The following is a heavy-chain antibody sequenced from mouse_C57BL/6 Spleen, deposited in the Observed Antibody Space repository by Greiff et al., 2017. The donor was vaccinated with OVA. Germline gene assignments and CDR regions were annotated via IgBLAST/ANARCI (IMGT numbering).Heavy chain of an antibody. CDR1: GYTFTSYW. V-gene: IGHV1-50*01. CDR3: ARDSSGY. D-gene: IGHD3-2*02. CDR2: IDPSDSYT. Sequence: VQLQQPGAELVKPGASVKLSCKASGYTFTSYWMQWVNQRPGQGLEWIGEIDPSDSYTNYNQKFKGKATLTVDTSSSTAYMQLSSLTSEDSAVYYCARDSSGYWGQGTTLTVSS. J-gene: IGHJ2*01.